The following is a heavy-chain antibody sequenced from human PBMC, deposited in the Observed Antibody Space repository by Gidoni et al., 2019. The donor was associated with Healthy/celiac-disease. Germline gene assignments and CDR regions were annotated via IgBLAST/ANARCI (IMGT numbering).Heavy chain of an antibody. CDR3: ARGSCSGGSCYWRNWFDP. Sequence: EVQLVESGGGLVQPGGSLRRSFAASGFTFSRDWMHWVRQAPGKGLVWVSRINSDGSSTSYADSVKGRFTISRDNAKNTLYLQMNSLRAEDTAVYYCARGSCSGGSCYWRNWFDPWGQGTLVTVSS. CDR2: INSDGSST. J-gene: IGHJ5*02. CDR1: GFTFSRDW. V-gene: IGHV3-74*01. D-gene: IGHD2-15*01.